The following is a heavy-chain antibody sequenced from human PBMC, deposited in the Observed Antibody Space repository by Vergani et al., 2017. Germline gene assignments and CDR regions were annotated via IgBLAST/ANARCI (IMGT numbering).Heavy chain of an antibody. J-gene: IGHJ4*02. CDR1: GFTFSSYG. CDR3: AKDISYEDYGDKEGFDY. D-gene: IGHD4-17*01. CDR2: IRYDGSNK. Sequence: QVQLVESGGGVVQPGGSLRLSCAASGFTFSSYGMHWVRQAPGKGLEWVAFIRYDGSNKYYADSVKGRFTISRDNSKNTLYLQMNSMRAEDTAVYYCAKDISYEDYGDKEGFDYWGQGTLVTVSS. V-gene: IGHV3-30*02.